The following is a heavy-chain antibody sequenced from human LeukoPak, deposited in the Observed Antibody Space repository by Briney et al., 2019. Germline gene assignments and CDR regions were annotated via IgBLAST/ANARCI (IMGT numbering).Heavy chain of an antibody. CDR3: ARGQQTSY. Sequence: GGSLRLSCAGSGFTFSKAWMSWVRQAPGKGLEWVANIKQDGSEKYYVDSVKGRFTISRDNAKNSLYLQMNSLRAEDTAVYYCARGQQTSYWGQGTLVTVSS. V-gene: IGHV3-7*04. CDR2: IKQDGSEK. CDR1: GFTFSKAW. D-gene: IGHD6-13*01. J-gene: IGHJ4*02.